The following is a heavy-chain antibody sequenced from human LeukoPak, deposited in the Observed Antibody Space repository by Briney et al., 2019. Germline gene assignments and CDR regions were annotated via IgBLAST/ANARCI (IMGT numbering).Heavy chain of an antibody. CDR1: GFTFSSYW. J-gene: IGHJ4*02. D-gene: IGHD3-10*01. CDR2: IKQDGSAK. V-gene: IGHV3-7*04. Sequence: GGSLRLSCAASGFTFSSYWMTWVRQAPGKGLEWVANIKQDGSAKHYVGSVQGRFTISRDNAKTSLYLQMSSLRAEDTAVYYCARDYYASGTHDFWGQGTLVTASS. CDR3: ARDYYASGTHDF.